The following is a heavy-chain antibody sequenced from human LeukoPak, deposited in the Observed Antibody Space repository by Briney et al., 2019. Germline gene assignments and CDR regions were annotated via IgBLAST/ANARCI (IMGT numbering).Heavy chain of an antibody. CDR2: ISSSSSYI. V-gene: IGHV3-21*01. D-gene: IGHD6-13*01. CDR3: ARSWLLAAAGTYDY. Sequence: GSLRLSCAASGFTFSSYSMNWVRQAPGKGLEWVSSISSSSSYIYYADSVKGRFTISRDNAKNSLYLQMNSLRAEDTAVYYCARSWLLAAAGTYDYWGQGTLVTVSS. J-gene: IGHJ4*02. CDR1: GFTFSSYS.